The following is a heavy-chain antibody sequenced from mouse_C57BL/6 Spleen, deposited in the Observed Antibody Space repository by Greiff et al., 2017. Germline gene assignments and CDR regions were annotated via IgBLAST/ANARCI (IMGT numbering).Heavy chain of an antibody. CDR3: ARGTHGNVDY. Sequence: EVMLVESGGGLVKPGGSLKLSCAASGFTFSDYGMHWVRQAPEKGLEWVAYISSGSSTVYYADTVKGRFTISRDNAKNTLFLQMTSLRSEDTAMYYCARGTHGNVDYWGQGTTLTVSS. CDR2: ISSGSSTV. V-gene: IGHV5-17*01. D-gene: IGHD2-1*01. J-gene: IGHJ2*01. CDR1: GFTFSDYG.